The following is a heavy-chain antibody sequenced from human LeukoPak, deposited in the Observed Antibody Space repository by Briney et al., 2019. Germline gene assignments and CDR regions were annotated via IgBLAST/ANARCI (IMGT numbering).Heavy chain of an antibody. D-gene: IGHD5-18*01. Sequence: PLETLSLTCTVSGGSISSYYWSWIRQPPGKGLEWIGYIYYSGSTNYNPSLKSRVTISVDTSKNQFSLKLSSVTAADTAVYYCARAVGYSPDRWGQGTLVTVSS. CDR1: GGSISSYY. J-gene: IGHJ4*02. CDR2: IYYSGST. V-gene: IGHV4-59*01. CDR3: ARAVGYSPDR.